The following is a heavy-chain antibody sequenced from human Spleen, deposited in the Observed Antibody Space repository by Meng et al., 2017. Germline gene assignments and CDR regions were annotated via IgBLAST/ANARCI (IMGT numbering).Heavy chain of an antibody. V-gene: IGHV3-30*04. CDR3: ARGLNYYASVQDAFHI. Sequence: GESLKISCAASGFTFSNYATHWVRQAPGKGLEWVAVISYDGSNKYYADSVKGRFTISRDTSKNTLYLQMNSLRAEDTTVYYCARGLNYYASVQDAFHIWGQGTMVTVSS. CDR1: GFTFSNYA. J-gene: IGHJ3*02. CDR2: ISYDGSNK. D-gene: IGHD3-10*01.